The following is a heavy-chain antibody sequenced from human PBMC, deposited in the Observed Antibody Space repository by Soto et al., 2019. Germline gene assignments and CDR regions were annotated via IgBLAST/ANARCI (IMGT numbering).Heavy chain of an antibody. CDR1: GGSFTDYK. V-gene: IGHV4-34*01. Sequence: QVQLRQWGAGLLKPSETLSLTCVVSGGSFTDYKWTWIRQSPEKGLEWIGEIRHNGDTDSKPSLRSRLTMSMDTSKNQFSLHLSSVTSADTAVYFCAGGPDDGDYDAWGQGTLVTVSS. CDR2: IRHNGDT. J-gene: IGHJ5*02. D-gene: IGHD4-17*01. CDR3: AGGPDDGDYDA.